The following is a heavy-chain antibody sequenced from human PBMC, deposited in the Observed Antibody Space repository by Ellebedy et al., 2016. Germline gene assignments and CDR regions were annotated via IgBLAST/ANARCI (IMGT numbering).Heavy chain of an antibody. CDR2: ISRSCSVI. CDR3: ARAYCGGDCYSGFDC. D-gene: IGHD2-21*02. Sequence: GGSLRLSXAASGFIFSSSSMNWVRQGPGKGLEWVSYISRSCSVIYYADSVKGRFTISRDNAKNSLYLQMNSLRAEDTAVYYCARAYCGGDCYSGFDCWGQGTLVIVSS. J-gene: IGHJ4*02. CDR1: GFIFSSSS. V-gene: IGHV3-48*04.